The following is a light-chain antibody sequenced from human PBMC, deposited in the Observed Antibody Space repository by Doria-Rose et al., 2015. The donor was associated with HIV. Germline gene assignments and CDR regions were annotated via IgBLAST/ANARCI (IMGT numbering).Light chain of an antibody. J-gene: IGKJ5*01. V-gene: IGKV3-15*01. CDR1: QSVSTD. Sequence: TQSPETLSVSPGESAALSCRASQSVSTDLAWYQHKPGQAPRLLIWGASTRATGIPAMFSGSGSGTEFTLTISSLQSEDFAIYFCHQYNNWPTFGQGTRLDIK. CDR2: GAS. CDR3: HQYNNWPT.